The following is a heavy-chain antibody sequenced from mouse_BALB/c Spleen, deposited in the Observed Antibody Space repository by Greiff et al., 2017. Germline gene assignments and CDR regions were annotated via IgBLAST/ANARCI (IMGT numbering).Heavy chain of an antibody. CDR2: IDPENGNT. CDR3: ARRWLPLYAMDY. V-gene: IGHV14-1*02. D-gene: IGHD2-2*01. CDR1: GFNIKDYY. J-gene: IGHJ4*01. Sequence: VQLQQSGAELVRPGALVKLSCKASGFNIKDYYMHWVKQRPEQGLEWIGWIDPENGNTIYDPKFPGKASITADTSSNTAYLQLSSLTSEDTAVYYCARRWLPLYAMDYWGQGTSVTVSS.